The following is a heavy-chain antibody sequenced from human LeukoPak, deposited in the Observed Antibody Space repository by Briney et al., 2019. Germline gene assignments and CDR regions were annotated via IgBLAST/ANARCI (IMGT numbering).Heavy chain of an antibody. Sequence: GASVKVSCKASGYTFTSYAMHWVRQAPGQRLEWMGWINAGNGNTKYSQKFQGRVTITRDTSASTAYMELSSLRSEDTAVYYCARAAEKLKQLVHNWFDPWGQGTLVTVSS. CDR1: GYTFTSYA. CDR3: ARAAEKLKQLVHNWFDP. V-gene: IGHV1-3*01. CDR2: INAGNGNT. J-gene: IGHJ5*02. D-gene: IGHD6-13*01.